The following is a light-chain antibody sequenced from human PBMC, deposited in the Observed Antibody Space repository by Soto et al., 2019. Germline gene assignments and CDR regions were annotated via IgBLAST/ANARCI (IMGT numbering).Light chain of an antibody. CDR1: QTVNSN. J-gene: IGKJ4*01. Sequence: EIVMTQSPATLSVSPGERATLPCRASQTVNSNLAWYQQKPGQAPRLLIYGASNRATGIPARFSGSGSGTEFTLTISSLQSEDFAVYHCQQYNDWPLTFGRGTKVEIK. CDR2: GAS. CDR3: QQYNDWPLT. V-gene: IGKV3-15*01.